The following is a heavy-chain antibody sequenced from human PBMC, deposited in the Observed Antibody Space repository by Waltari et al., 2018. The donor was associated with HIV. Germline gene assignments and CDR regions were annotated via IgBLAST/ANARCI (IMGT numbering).Heavy chain of an antibody. D-gene: IGHD2-15*01. Sequence: QVRLVESGGGVVQPGESLRRSCAASGFSCRCFGMHWVRQAAGKGLEWVAVIWFDGSNKYYIDSVGGRFTLSRDNSKHTLYLQMNNLRVDDTAVYYCATSHLAVEDAGGANWGQGTLVTVSS. V-gene: IGHV3-33*01. CDR3: ATSHLAVEDAGGAN. CDR1: GFSCRCFG. CDR2: IWFDGSNK. J-gene: IGHJ4*02.